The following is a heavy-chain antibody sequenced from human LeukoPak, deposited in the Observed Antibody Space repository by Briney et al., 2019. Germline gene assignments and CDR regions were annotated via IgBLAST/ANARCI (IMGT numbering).Heavy chain of an antibody. CDR3: AREIQGELLWFGELLTYNWFDP. D-gene: IGHD3-10*01. J-gene: IGHJ5*02. Sequence: GGSLRLSCAASGFTFDDYGMSWVRQAPGKGLEWVSGINWNGGSTGYADSVKGRFTISRDNAKNSLYLQMNSLRAEDTALYYCAREIQGELLWFGELLTYNWFDPWGQGTLVTVSS. CDR2: INWNGGST. CDR1: GFTFDDYG. V-gene: IGHV3-20*04.